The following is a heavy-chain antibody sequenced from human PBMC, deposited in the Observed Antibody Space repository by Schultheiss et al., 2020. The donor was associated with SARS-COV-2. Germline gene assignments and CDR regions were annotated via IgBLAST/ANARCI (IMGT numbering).Heavy chain of an antibody. CDR2: ISADNGNT. V-gene: IGHV1-2*02. CDR3: ARDLYDFWSGNAGEWFDP. D-gene: IGHD3-3*01. Sequence: ASVKVSCKASGGTFSSYAISWVRQAPGQGLEWMGGISADNGNTNYAQKFQGRVTMTRDTSISTAYMELSRLRSDDTAVYYCARDLYDFWSGNAGEWFDPWGQGTLVTVSS. CDR1: GGTFSSYA. J-gene: IGHJ5*02.